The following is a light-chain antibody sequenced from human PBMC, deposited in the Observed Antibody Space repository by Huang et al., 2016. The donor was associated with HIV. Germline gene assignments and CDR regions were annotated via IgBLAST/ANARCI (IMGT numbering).Light chain of an antibody. CDR3: QQYYNTPLT. Sequence: DIVMTQSSDSLAVSLGERATINCKARQSLLYSSNNKNYLAWYHQKPGQPPKLLMYWACTPESGVPDRFTGSVSGTVFTLTISSLQAEDLAVYYCQQYYNTPLTFGQGTKLEIK. V-gene: IGKV4-1*01. CDR1: QSLLYSSNNKNY. J-gene: IGKJ2*01. CDR2: WAC.